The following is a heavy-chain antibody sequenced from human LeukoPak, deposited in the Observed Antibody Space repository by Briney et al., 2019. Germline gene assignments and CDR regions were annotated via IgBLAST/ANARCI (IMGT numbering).Heavy chain of an antibody. D-gene: IGHD3-22*01. Sequence: GESLKISCKGSGYSFTSYWIGWVRQMPGKGLEWMGIIYPGDSDTRYSPSFQGQVTISADKSISTAYLQWSSLKASDTAMYYCARQGGNGYYSDYYYYYMDVWGKGTTVTVSS. V-gene: IGHV5-51*01. J-gene: IGHJ6*03. CDR1: GYSFTSYW. CDR3: ARQGGNGYYSDYYYYYMDV. CDR2: IYPGDSDT.